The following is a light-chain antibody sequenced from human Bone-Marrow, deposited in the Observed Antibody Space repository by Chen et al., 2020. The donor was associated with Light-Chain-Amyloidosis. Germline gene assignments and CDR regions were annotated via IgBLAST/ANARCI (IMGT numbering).Light chain of an antibody. CDR3: QQYGTSPLT. CDR2: GSS. J-gene: IGKJ4*01. Sequence: EIVLTLSPGTLSLSPGEGANLSCRASQTISSNYLTWYQQKFGQAPRLLIYGSSSRATGIPDSFTGSESGTDFTLTINRLEPEDFAMYYCQQYGTSPLTFGGGTKVEIK. CDR1: QTISSNY. V-gene: IGKV3-20*01.